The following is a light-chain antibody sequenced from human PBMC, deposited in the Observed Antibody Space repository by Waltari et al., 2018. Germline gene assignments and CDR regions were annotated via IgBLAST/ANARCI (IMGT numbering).Light chain of an antibody. CDR2: WAS. J-gene: IGKJ2*03. V-gene: IGKV4-1*01. Sequence: DIVMTQSPDSLAVSLGERAAINCKSSQSVLYSPNNKHYLAWYQQKPGQPPKLLIYWASTRESGVPDRFVGSGSGTDFTLTISNLQAEDVAVYYCQQYYGPAYRFGQGTTLEIK. CDR3: QQYYGPAYR. CDR1: QSVLYSPNNKHY.